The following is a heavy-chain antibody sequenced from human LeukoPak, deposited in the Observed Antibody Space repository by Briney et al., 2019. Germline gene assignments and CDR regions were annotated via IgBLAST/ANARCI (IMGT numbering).Heavy chain of an antibody. CDR3: ARVRGYDYVWGSYPDAFDI. D-gene: IGHD3-16*02. CDR2: IYHSGST. J-gene: IGHJ3*02. Sequence: PSQTLSLTCAVSGGSISSGGYSWSWIRQPPGKGLEWIGYIYHSGSTYYNPSLKSRVTISVDRSKNQFSLKLSSVTAADTAVYYCARVRGYDYVWGSYPDAFDIWGQGTMVTVSS. V-gene: IGHV4-30-2*01. CDR1: GGSISSGGYS.